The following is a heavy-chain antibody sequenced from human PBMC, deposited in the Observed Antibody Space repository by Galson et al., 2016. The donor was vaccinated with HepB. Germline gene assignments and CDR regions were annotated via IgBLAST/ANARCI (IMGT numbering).Heavy chain of an antibody. J-gene: IGHJ5*02. CDR1: GFTFRNYG. D-gene: IGHD3-10*01. V-gene: IGHV3-74*01. Sequence: SLRLSCAASGFTFRNYGMHWVRQAPGKGLVWVSRINGDGTITDYADSVKGRFTISRDNAENTLYLQMNSLRVEDTAVYYCARDRGGSAGAFNWFDPWGQGTLVTVSS. CDR3: ARDRGGSAGAFNWFDP. CDR2: INGDGTIT.